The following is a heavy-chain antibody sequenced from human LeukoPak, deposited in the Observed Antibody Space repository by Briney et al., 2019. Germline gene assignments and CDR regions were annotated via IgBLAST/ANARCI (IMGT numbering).Heavy chain of an antibody. D-gene: IGHD2-2*01. CDR1: GGSFSGYY. Sequence: SETLSLTCAVYGGSFSGYYWSWIRQPPGKGLEWIGEINHSGSTNYNPSLKSRVTVSVDTSKNQFSLKLSSVTAADTAVYYCARKRPAGGNWFDPWGQGTLVTVSS. CDR3: ARKRPAGGNWFDP. CDR2: INHSGST. V-gene: IGHV4-34*01. J-gene: IGHJ5*02.